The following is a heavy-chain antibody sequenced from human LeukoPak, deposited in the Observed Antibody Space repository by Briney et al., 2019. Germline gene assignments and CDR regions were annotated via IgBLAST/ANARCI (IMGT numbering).Heavy chain of an antibody. V-gene: IGHV3-21*06. CDR2: ISGSGGYM. CDR1: GFTFSSSA. Sequence: GGSLRLSCAASGFTFSSSAMSWVRQAPGKGLEWVSGISGSGGYMFYADSVKGRFIISRGNAKDSLYLQMNSLRVEDTAVYYCLRGDRRDYWGQGTLVTVSS. J-gene: IGHJ4*02. CDR3: LRGDRRDY.